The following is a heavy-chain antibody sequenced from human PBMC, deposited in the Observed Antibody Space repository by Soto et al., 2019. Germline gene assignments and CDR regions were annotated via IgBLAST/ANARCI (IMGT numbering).Heavy chain of an antibody. CDR3: ARTLVGATWYFDY. CDR2: ISSSGTTI. CDR1: EFTLSDYY. V-gene: IGHV3-11*01. D-gene: IGHD1-26*01. J-gene: IGHJ4*02. Sequence: QVQLVESGGGLAKPGGSLRLSCAASEFTLSDYYMSWIRQAPGKGLEWVSYISSSGTTIYYADSVKGRFTVSRDNAKNSLFLQMSSLRAEDTAVYHCARTLVGATWYFDYWGQGTLVTVSS.